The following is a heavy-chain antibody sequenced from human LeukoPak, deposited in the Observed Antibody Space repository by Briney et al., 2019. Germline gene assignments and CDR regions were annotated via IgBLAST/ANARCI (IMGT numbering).Heavy chain of an antibody. CDR3: TTDLITIFGVVINALGY. J-gene: IGHJ4*02. D-gene: IGHD3-3*01. Sequence: PGGSLRLSCAASGFTFTGYAVHWVRQAPGQGLEWVAFISYDGSNKYYADSVKGRFTISRDNSKNTLYLQMNSLKTEDTAVYYCTTDLITIFGVVINALGYWGQGTLVTVSS. CDR1: GFTFTGYA. CDR2: ISYDGSNK. V-gene: IGHV3-30-3*01.